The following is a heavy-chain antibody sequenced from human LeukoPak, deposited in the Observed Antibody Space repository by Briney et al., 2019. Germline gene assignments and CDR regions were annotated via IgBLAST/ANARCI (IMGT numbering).Heavy chain of an antibody. V-gene: IGHV3-7*01. D-gene: IGHD6-13*01. Sequence: GGSLRLSCAASGFTFSGYWMHWVRQAPGKGLEWVANIKQDGSEKHFADSVRGRFTISRDNAENSLYLQMNSLRAEDTAMYYCARGTIAAPGTDYWGQGTLVTVSS. CDR2: IKQDGSEK. CDR3: ARGTIAAPGTDY. CDR1: GFTFSGYW. J-gene: IGHJ4*02.